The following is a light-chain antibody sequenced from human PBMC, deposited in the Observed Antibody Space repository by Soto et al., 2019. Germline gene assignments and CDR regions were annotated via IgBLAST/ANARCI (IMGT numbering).Light chain of an antibody. V-gene: IGKV1-5*01. CDR1: QNIRSR. J-gene: IGKJ5*01. CDR2: DAS. Sequence: DIQMTQSPSTLSASVGDRVTITCRASQNIRSRLAWFQQKPGKAPKLLIYDASSLESGVPQRFSGSGSGTEFTLTISSLEPEDFAVYYCQQRSSWPRITFGQGTRLENK. CDR3: QQRSSWPRIT.